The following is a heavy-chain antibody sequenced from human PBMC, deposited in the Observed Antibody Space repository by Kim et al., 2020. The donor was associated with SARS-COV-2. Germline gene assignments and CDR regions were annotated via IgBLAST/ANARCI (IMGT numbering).Heavy chain of an antibody. CDR2: ISARGIIT. J-gene: IGHJ4*02. CDR3: AKVAALSWFGDLY. CDR1: GFIFSTYG. Sequence: GGSLRLSCAASGFIFSTYGMSWVRQAPGKGLEWVSGISARGIITYYADSVKGRFIISRDNSKNTLYLQMNNLTAEDTAVYYCAKVAALSWFGDLYWGQGTLVTVSS. D-gene: IGHD3-10*01. V-gene: IGHV3-23*01.